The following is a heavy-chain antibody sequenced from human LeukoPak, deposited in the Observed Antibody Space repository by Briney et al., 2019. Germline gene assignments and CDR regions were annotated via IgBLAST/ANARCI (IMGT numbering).Heavy chain of an antibody. CDR3: AKTPDYGDDYYFDY. V-gene: IGHV3-9*01. Sequence: GRSLRLSCAASGFTFDDYAMHWVRQAPVKGLEWVSGISWNSGSIGYADSVKGRFTISRDNAKNSLYLQMNSLRAEDTALYYCAKTPDYGDDYYFDYWGQGTLVTVSS. D-gene: IGHD4-17*01. J-gene: IGHJ4*02. CDR1: GFTFDDYA. CDR2: ISWNSGSI.